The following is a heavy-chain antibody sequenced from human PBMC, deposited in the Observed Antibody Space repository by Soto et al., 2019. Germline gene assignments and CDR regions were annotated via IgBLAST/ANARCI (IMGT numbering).Heavy chain of an antibody. CDR3: ARCIQQDYYYGMDV. CDR1: GYTFYSHS. CDR2: ISADNSNT. J-gene: IGHJ6*02. V-gene: IGHV1-18*01. Sequence: RASVKVSCKASGYTFYSHSISWVRQAPGQGLEWMGRISADNSNTKYAQKFRGRVTMTTDTSTSTVYMELRNLRSDDTAVYYCARCIQQDYYYGMDVWGQGTTVTVSS. D-gene: IGHD5-18*01.